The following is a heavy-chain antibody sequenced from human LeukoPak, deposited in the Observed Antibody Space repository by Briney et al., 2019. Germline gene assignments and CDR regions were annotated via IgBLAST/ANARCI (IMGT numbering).Heavy chain of an antibody. CDR1: GFTFSSYG. J-gene: IGHJ4*02. D-gene: IGHD6-19*01. Sequence: GGTLRLSCAASGFTFSSYGMSWVRQAPGKGLEWVSAISGSGGSTYYADSVKGRFTISRDNSKNTPYLQMNSLRAEDTAVYYCAREHSSGWFAYWGQGTLVTVSS. CDR2: ISGSGGST. V-gene: IGHV3-23*01. CDR3: AREHSSGWFAY.